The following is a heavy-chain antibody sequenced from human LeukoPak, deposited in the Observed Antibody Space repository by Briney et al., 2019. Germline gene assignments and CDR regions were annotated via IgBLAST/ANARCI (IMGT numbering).Heavy chain of an antibody. J-gene: IGHJ3*02. CDR1: GYTFTGYS. D-gene: IGHD3-9*01. Sequence: ASVKVSCKASGYTFTGYSMHWVRQAPGQGLEWMGIINPSGGSTSYAQKFQGRVTMTRDTSTSTVYMELSSLRSEDTAVYYCARDLKDAFDIWGQGTMVTVSS. CDR3: ARDLKDAFDI. V-gene: IGHV1-46*01. CDR2: INPSGGST.